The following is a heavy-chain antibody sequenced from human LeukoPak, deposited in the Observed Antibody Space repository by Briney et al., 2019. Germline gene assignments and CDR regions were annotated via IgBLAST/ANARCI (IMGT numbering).Heavy chain of an antibody. Sequence: GGSLRLSCAASGFTFSSYAMSWVRQAPGKGLEWVSAISGSGGSTYYADSVKGRFTVSRDNSKYTLYLQMNSLRVEDTAVYYCASSTYNYDYALDVWGQGTTVTVSS. J-gene: IGHJ6*02. CDR2: ISGSGGST. CDR3: ASSTYNYDYALDV. V-gene: IGHV3-23*01. D-gene: IGHD5-24*01. CDR1: GFTFSSYA.